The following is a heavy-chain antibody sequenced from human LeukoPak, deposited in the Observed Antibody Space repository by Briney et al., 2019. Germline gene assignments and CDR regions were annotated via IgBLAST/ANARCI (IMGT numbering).Heavy chain of an antibody. V-gene: IGHV4-61*02. D-gene: IGHD3-22*01. CDR3: ARDEADYYDSSGYYYNWFDP. Sequence: SETLSLTCAVSGGSISSGGYSWSWIRQPAGKGLEWIGRIYTSGSTNYNPSLKSRVTMSVDTSKNQFSLKLSSVTAADTAVYYCARDEADYYDSSGYYYNWFDPWGQGTLVTVSS. CDR1: GGSISSGGYS. J-gene: IGHJ5*02. CDR2: IYTSGST.